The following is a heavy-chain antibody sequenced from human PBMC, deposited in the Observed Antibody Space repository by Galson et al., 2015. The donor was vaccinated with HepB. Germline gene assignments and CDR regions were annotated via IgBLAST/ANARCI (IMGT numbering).Heavy chain of an antibody. Sequence: SVKVSCKVSGYALSELSIHWVRQAPGKGLEWKGGFDPEEGETVYAQNFQGRVIMTRDTFTRTVYMELRSLRYEDTAVYYCARDLMYDSSGYYQGFDYWGQGAPVTVSS. V-gene: IGHV1-24*01. CDR1: GYALSELS. CDR2: FDPEEGET. J-gene: IGHJ4*02. CDR3: ARDLMYDSSGYYQGFDY. D-gene: IGHD3-22*01.